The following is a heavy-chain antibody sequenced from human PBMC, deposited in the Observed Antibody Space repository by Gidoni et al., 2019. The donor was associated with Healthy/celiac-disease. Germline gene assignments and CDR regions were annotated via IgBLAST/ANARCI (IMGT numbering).Heavy chain of an antibody. V-gene: IGHV3-13*04. Sequence: EVQLVESGGGLVQPGGSLRLSCAASGFTFSSYDMHWVRQATGKGLEWVSAIGTAGDTYYPGSVKGRFTISRENAKNSLYLQMNSLRAGDTAVYYCARGGILAIFGVVTALDVWGKGTTVTVSS. J-gene: IGHJ6*04. D-gene: IGHD3-3*01. CDR2: IGTAGDT. CDR1: GFTFSSYD. CDR3: ARGGILAIFGVVTALDV.